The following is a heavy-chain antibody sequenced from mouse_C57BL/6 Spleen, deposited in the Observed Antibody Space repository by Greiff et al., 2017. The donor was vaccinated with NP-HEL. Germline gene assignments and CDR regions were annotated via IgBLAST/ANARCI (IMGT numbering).Heavy chain of an antibody. D-gene: IGHD2-4*01. CDR1: GYTFTSYW. CDR2: INPSNGGT. CDR3: ARTDYDDVEDYAMDY. Sequence: VQLQQPGTELVKPGASVKLSCKASGYTFTSYWMHWVKQRPGQGLEWIGNINPSNGGTNYNEKFKSKATLTVDKSSSTAYMQLSSLTSEDSAVYYCARTDYDDVEDYAMDYWGQGTSVTVSS. V-gene: IGHV1-53*01. J-gene: IGHJ4*01.